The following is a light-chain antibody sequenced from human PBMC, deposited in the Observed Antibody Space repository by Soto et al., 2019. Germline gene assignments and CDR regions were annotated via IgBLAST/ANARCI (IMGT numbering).Light chain of an antibody. V-gene: IGKV4-1*01. Sequence: DTVMTQSPDSLAVSLGERATINCKSSQSVLYSSNNKNYLAWYQQKPGQPPKLLIYWASTRESGVPDRFSGSGSGTDFTLTINSLQAEDVAVYYCQQYYSTPPTFGGGTKVEIK. CDR1: QSVLYSSNNKNY. CDR2: WAS. J-gene: IGKJ4*01. CDR3: QQYYSTPPT.